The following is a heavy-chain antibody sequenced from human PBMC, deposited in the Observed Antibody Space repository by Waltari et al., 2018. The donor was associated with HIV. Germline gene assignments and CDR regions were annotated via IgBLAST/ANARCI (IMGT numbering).Heavy chain of an antibody. CDR3: AKAVMETAVSSPVDC. CDR1: GFTFNTSA. D-gene: IGHD5-18*01. J-gene: IGHJ4*02. CDR2: ISGSGGTT. Sequence: EVQLVESGGGLVQPGGSLRLSCTASGFTFNTSAMSWVRQAPGKGLEWVSVISGSGGTTYYADSVKGRFTVSRDNFKNTVYLQMNSLRAGDTAIYYCAKAVMETAVSSPVDCWGQGALVTVSS. V-gene: IGHV3-23*04.